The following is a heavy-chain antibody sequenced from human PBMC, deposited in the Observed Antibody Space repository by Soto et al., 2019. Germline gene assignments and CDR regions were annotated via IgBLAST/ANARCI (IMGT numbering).Heavy chain of an antibody. CDR2: IGTTGDT. Sequence: EVQLVGSGGGLVQPGGSLRLSCSASGFTFSSYDMHWVCQGTGKGLEWVSAIGTTGDTYYAGSVKGRFTISRENAKNSLYHQKNSLRAADTAIYFCARAIGPTLFDYWGQGNLVNVSS. V-gene: IGHV3-13*04. D-gene: IGHD3-22*01. J-gene: IGHJ4*01. CDR1: GFTFSSYD. CDR3: ARAIGPTLFDY.